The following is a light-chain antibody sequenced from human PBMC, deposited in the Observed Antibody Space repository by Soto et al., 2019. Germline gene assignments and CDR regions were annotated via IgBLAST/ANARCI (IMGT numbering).Light chain of an antibody. CDR3: QQRVFRVT. CDR2: DSS. Sequence: EIVLTQSPATLSLSPGDRASLSCRASQSVSTYLAWYQQKPGQAPRLLIYDSSNRAAGIPARFSGSGSGTDFTLTISSLEPEDFAVYYCQQRVFRVTFGGGTKVDIK. J-gene: IGKJ4*01. V-gene: IGKV3-11*01. CDR1: QSVSTY.